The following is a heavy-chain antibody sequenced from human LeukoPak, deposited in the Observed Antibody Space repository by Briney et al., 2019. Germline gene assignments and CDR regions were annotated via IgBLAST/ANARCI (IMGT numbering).Heavy chain of an antibody. J-gene: IGHJ4*02. Sequence: GGSLRLSCAASGFTFSNYGMHWVRQAPGKGLEWIAAIWHDGTNKNYRDSVKGRFTISRDNSKNTLSLQMNSLRADDTAVYYCASDDGPLDYWGRGTLVTVSA. CDR1: GFTFSNYG. CDR2: IWHDGTNK. CDR3: ASDDGPLDY. V-gene: IGHV3-33*01. D-gene: IGHD2-8*01.